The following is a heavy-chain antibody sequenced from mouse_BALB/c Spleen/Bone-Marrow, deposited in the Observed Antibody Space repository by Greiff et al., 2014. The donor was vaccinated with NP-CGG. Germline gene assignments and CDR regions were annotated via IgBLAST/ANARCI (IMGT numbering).Heavy chain of an antibody. CDR1: GYTFTDYA. J-gene: IGHJ2*01. Sequence: QVQLQQPGAELVRPGVSVKISCKGSGYTFTDYAMHWVKQSHAKSLEWIGIISSSYGDATYNQKFKGKATMTVDKSSNTAYMELARLTSEDSAIYFCARGLSYYYGTSYYFDDWGQGTTLTGST. D-gene: IGHD1-1*01. CDR3: ARGLSYYYGTSYYFDD. CDR2: ISSSYGDA. V-gene: IGHV1S137*01.